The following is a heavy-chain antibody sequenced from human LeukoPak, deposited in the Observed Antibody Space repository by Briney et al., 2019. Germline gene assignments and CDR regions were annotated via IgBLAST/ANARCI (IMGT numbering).Heavy chain of an antibody. Sequence: PSETLSLTCTVSGGSISSYYWSWIRQPPGKGLEWIGYIYYSGSTNYNPSLKSRVTISVDTSKNQFSLKLSSVTAADTAVYYCALAGHYDVDAFDIWGQGTMVTVSS. CDR1: GGSISSYY. J-gene: IGHJ3*02. CDR2: IYYSGST. CDR3: ALAGHYDVDAFDI. V-gene: IGHV4-59*01. D-gene: IGHD4-17*01.